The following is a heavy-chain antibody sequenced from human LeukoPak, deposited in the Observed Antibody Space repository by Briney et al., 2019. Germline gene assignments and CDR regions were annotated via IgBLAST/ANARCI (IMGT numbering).Heavy chain of an antibody. CDR1: GGSFSGYY. CDR2: INHSGST. Sequence: PSETLSLTCAVYGGSFSGYYWSWIRQPPGKGLEWIGEINHSGSTNYNPSLKSRVTISLDTSKNQFSLRLTSVTAADTAVYYCARGTCTSSSCYAGDYGMDVWGQGTPVTVSS. CDR3: ARGTCTSSSCYAGDYGMDV. D-gene: IGHD2-2*01. V-gene: IGHV4-34*01. J-gene: IGHJ6*02.